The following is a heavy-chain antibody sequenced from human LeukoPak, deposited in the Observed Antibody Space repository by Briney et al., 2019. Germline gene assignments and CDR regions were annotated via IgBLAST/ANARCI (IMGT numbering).Heavy chain of an antibody. J-gene: IGHJ3*02. Sequence: ASVKVSCKASGYTFTSYGISWVRQAPGRGLEWMGWISAYNGDTNYAQKVQGRVTMTTDTSTSTAYMELRSLRSDDTAVYYCARVVLKGVDSFDIWGQGTMVTVSS. CDR3: ARVVLKGVDSFDI. CDR1: GYTFTSYG. V-gene: IGHV1-18*01. CDR2: ISAYNGDT. D-gene: IGHD2-8*02.